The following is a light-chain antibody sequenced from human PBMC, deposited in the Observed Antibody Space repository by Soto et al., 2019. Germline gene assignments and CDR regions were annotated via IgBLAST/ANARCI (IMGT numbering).Light chain of an antibody. Sequence: QSALTQPASVSGSPGQSITISCTGTSSSIGDYNLVSWYQQHPDKAPKLLISEVSNRPSGVSDRFSGSKSGNTASLTISGLQAEDEADYYCSSYANSIVLFGGGTKLTVL. V-gene: IGLV2-14*02. CDR1: SSSIGDYNL. CDR2: EVS. CDR3: SSYANSIVL. J-gene: IGLJ2*01.